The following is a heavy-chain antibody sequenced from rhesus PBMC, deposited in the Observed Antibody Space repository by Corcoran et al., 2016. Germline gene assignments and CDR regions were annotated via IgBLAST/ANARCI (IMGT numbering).Heavy chain of an antibody. Sequence: EVQLVETGGGLVQPGGSLKLSCAVSGFTFSSYGMSWVRQAPGKGIEWVSVIKCGGGSTDYADSVKGRFTISRDNSKNTFSLQMNSLRAEDTAVYYCAKEFSSWPKNYYFDYWGQGVLVTVSS. D-gene: IGHD6-13*01. V-gene: IGHV3S5*01. CDR3: AKEFSSWPKNYYFDY. CDR1: GFTFSSYG. J-gene: IGHJ4*01. CDR2: IKCGGGST.